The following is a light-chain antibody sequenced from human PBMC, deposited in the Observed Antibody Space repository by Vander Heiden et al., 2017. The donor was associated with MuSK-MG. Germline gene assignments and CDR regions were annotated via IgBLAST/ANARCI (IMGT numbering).Light chain of an antibody. Sequence: QSALTQPASVSGSLGQSLTISCSGSSNDVGGYNYVSWYQQRPGKAPKLLIYDVTNRPSGISNRFSGSKSGNTASLTISGLQAEDEGIYYCNSYTDDTTWVFGGGTQVAVL. J-gene: IGLJ2*01. V-gene: IGLV2-14*03. CDR3: NSYTDDTTWV. CDR2: DVT. CDR1: SNDVGGYNY.